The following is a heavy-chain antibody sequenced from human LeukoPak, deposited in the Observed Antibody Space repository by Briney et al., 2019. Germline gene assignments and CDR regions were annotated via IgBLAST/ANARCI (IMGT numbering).Heavy chain of an antibody. V-gene: IGHV1-2*02. CDR1: GYTFTGYY. D-gene: IGHD6-19*01. Sequence: GASVKVSCKASGYTFTGYYMHWVRQAPGQGLEWMGWINPNSGGTNYAQKFQGRVTMTRDTSISTAYMELSRLRSDDTAVYYCARPEAFYSSGWYAFDYWGQGTLVAVSS. J-gene: IGHJ4*02. CDR2: INPNSGGT. CDR3: ARPEAFYSSGWYAFDY.